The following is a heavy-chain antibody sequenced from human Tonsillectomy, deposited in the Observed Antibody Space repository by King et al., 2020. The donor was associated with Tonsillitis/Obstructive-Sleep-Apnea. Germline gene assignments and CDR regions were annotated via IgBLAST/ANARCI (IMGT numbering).Heavy chain of an antibody. CDR1: GFTFSSYA. D-gene: IGHD2-15*01. CDR3: ARERGGYCSGGSCYGNWFDP. V-gene: IGHV3-30*01. CDR2: ISYDGSNK. J-gene: IGHJ5*02. Sequence: VQLVESGGGVVQPGRSLRLSCAASGFTFSSYAMHWVRQAPGKGLEWVAVISYDGSNKYYADSVKGRFTISRDNSKNTLYLKMNSLRAEDTAVYYCARERGGYCSGGSCYGNWFDPWGQGTLVTVSS.